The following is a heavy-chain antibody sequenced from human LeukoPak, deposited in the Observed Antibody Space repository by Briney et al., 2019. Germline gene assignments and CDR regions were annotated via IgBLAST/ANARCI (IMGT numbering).Heavy chain of an antibody. V-gene: IGHV1-69*04. CDR2: IIPILGIA. Sequence: GASVKVSCEASGGTFSSYAISWVRQAPGQGLEWMGRIIPILGIANYAQKFQGRVTITADKSTSTAYMELSSLRSEDTAVYYCARDTGPAAAVFYFDYWGQGTLVTVSS. CDR1: GGTFSSYA. CDR3: ARDTGPAAAVFYFDY. J-gene: IGHJ4*02. D-gene: IGHD6-13*01.